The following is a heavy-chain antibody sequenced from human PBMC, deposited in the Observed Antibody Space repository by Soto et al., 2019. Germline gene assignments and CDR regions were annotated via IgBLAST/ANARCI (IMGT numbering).Heavy chain of an antibody. CDR2: IWSDGSNK. Sequence: GGSLRLSCAASGFTFSSYGMHWVRQAPGKGLEWVALIWSDGSNKYYADSVKGRFTISRDNSKKTLYLQMNSLRAEDTAVYYFARVFDPYYFDSWGKGNMVTVSS. J-gene: IGHJ4*02. D-gene: IGHD3-9*01. CDR1: GFTFSSYG. V-gene: IGHV3-33*01. CDR3: ARVFDPYYFDS.